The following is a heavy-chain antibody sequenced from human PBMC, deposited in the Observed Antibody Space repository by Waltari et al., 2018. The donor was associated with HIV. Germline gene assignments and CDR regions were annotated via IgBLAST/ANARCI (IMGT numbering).Heavy chain of an antibody. D-gene: IGHD3-10*01. V-gene: IGHV3-48*03. Sequence: EVQLVVSGGGLVQPGGSLRLSWAASAFTSSSYEMNWVRQAPGKGLEWVSYISSSGRTIYYADSVKGRFTISRDNAKNSLYLQMNSLRAEDTAVYYCARARYGSGLDWGQGTLVTVSS. CDR2: ISSSGRTI. CDR3: ARARYGSGLD. CDR1: AFTSSSYE. J-gene: IGHJ4*02.